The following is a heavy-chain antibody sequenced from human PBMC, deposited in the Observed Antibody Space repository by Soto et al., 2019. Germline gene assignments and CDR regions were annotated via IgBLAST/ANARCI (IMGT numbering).Heavy chain of an antibody. CDR2: IDWDDDK. Sequence: CVSWIRQPPGKALECLALIDWDDDKYYSTSLKTRLSISKDTSKNQVVLTMTNMDPVDTATYYCARVHSRSSFEVLGIYGMDVWGQGTTVTVSS. D-gene: IGHD6-6*01. V-gene: IGHV2-70*01. J-gene: IGHJ6*02. CDR3: ARVHSRSSFEVLGIYGMDV. CDR1: C.